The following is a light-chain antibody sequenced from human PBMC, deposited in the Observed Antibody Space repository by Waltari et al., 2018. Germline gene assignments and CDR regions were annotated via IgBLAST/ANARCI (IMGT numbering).Light chain of an antibody. CDR3: QQYAGSPRT. J-gene: IGKJ1*01. CDR1: QSVTSNY. V-gene: IGKV3-20*01. Sequence: IVLTQSPGTLSLSPGERATLSCRASQSVTSNYLAWYQQKPGQAPRLPVHGVSSRATGIPDRFSGSGSGTDFTLTITRLEPEDSAVYYCQQYAGSPRTFGQGTKVEIK. CDR2: GVS.